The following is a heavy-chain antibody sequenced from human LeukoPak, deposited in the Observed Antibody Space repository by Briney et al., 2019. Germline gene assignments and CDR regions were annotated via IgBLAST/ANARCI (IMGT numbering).Heavy chain of an antibody. Sequence: GGSLRLSCAASKFMFSAYNMHWVCQVPGKGLEWLAIISHDGNTGHYADSVKGRFTISRDNSKDTVDLQMNSLRADDTAVYYCARDFNWAFDYWGQGTLVTVSS. J-gene: IGHJ4*02. V-gene: IGHV3-30-3*01. CDR2: ISHDGNTG. CDR3: ARDFNWAFDY. D-gene: IGHD3-16*01. CDR1: KFMFSAYN.